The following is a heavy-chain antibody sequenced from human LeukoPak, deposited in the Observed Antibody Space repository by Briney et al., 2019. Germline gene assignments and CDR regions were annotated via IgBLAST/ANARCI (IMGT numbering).Heavy chain of an antibody. CDR3: AKMKGHPLPKYYMDV. V-gene: IGHV3-23*01. CDR1: GFTFSGFA. J-gene: IGHJ6*01. D-gene: IGHD1-26*01. Sequence: GSLRLSCAGSGFTFSGFAMSWVRRTPGKGLEWVPGISGTGDNTLYADSVKGRFTISRDNSKNTLYLEMNSLRAEDTAIYYCAKMKGHPLPKYYMDVWEQGTTVTVSS. CDR2: ISGTGDNT.